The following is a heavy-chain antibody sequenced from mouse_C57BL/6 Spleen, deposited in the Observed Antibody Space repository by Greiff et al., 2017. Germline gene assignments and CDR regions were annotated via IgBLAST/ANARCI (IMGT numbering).Heavy chain of an antibody. V-gene: IGHV5-17*01. D-gene: IGHD1-1*01. CDR1: GFTFSDYG. J-gene: IGHJ1*03. Sequence: DVMLVESGGGLVKPGGSLKLSCAASGFTFSDYGMHWVRQAPEKGLEWVAYISSGSSTIYYADTVKGRFTISRDNAKNTLFLQMTSLRSEDTAMYYCARGEDYYGSHFDVWGTGTTVTVSS. CDR2: ISSGSSTI. CDR3: ARGEDYYGSHFDV.